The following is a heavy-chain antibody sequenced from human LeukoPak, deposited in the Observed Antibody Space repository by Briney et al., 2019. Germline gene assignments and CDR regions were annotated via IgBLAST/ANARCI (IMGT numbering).Heavy chain of an antibody. V-gene: IGHV3-23*01. CDR3: ARGFGGNSWFDP. D-gene: IGHD4-23*01. J-gene: IGHJ5*02. CDR1: GFTFSSYA. Sequence: PGGSLRLSCAASGFTFSSYAMSWVRQAPGKGLEWVSAISGSGGSTYYVDSVKGRFTISRDNSKNTLYLQMNSLRPEDAAVYYCARGFGGNSWFDPWGQGTLVTVSS. CDR2: ISGSGGST.